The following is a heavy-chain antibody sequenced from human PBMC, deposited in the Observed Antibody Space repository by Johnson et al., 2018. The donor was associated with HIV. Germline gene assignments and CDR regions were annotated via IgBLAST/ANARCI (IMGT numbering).Heavy chain of an antibody. D-gene: IGHD3-22*01. V-gene: IGHV3-66*01. J-gene: IGHJ3*02. CDR3: ARDKAVNDLIVVGNTAFDI. CDR1: GFAVSNNY. Sequence: VQLVESGGGVVQPGGSLRLSCAVSGFAVSNNYMSWVRQAPGQGLEWVSAISVSGGSTYYADSVKGRFTISRDNSKNTLYLQMNSLRAEDTAVYYCARDKAVNDLIVVGNTAFDIWGQGTMVTVSS. CDR2: ISVSGGST.